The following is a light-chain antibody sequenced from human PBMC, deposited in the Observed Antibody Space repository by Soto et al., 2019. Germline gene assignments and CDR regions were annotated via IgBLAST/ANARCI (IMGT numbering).Light chain of an antibody. CDR3: QQYFNWPPLT. CDR2: GAS. J-gene: IGKJ4*01. CDR1: QSVNTH. V-gene: IGKV3-15*01. Sequence: EIVMTQSPATLSVSSGERATLSCRASQSVNTHLAWYQQKPGQAPRLLIYGASTRATGIPARFSGSGSGTEFTLTISSLQSEDFAVDYCQQYFNWPPLTFGGGTRVDI.